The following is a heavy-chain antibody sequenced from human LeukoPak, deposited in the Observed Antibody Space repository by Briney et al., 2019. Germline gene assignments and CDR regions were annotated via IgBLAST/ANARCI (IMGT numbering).Heavy chain of an antibody. CDR2: IRSKIDGGAT. CDR1: GFNVNNAW. CDR3: YTSITDY. D-gene: IGHD2-21*01. J-gene: IGHJ4*02. V-gene: IGHV3-15*07. Sequence: PGGSLRLSCAASGFNVNNAWMSWVRQAPGKGLEWVGRIRSKIDGGATDYAAPVKGRFTISRDDSKNTLYLQINSLKIEDTVMYYCYTSITDYWGQGTLVTVSS.